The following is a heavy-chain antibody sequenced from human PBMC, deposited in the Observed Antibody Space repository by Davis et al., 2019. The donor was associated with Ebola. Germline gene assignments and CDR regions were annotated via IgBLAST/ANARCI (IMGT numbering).Heavy chain of an antibody. CDR2: ISYDGSNK. Sequence: GESLKISCAASGFTFSSYGMHWVRQAPGKGLEWVAVISYDGSNKYYADSVKGRFTISRDNSKNTLYLQMNSLRAEDTAVYYCARDRGSYPDYWGQGTLVTVSS. V-gene: IGHV3-30*03. D-gene: IGHD1-26*01. J-gene: IGHJ4*02. CDR3: ARDRGSYPDY. CDR1: GFTFSSYG.